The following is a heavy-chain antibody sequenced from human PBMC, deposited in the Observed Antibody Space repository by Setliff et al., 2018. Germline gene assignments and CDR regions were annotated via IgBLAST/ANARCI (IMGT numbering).Heavy chain of an antibody. D-gene: IGHD2-8*01. J-gene: IGHJ5*01. CDR1: GYTFAGYY. CDR2: INPNSGGA. V-gene: IGHV1-2*02. CDR3: ARLVRYCTRTACQKVAGDES. Sequence: ASVKVSCKASGYTFAGYYMHWVRQAPGQGLEWMGWINPNSGGANYAQKFQGRVTMTRDTSISTGYMELSRLRSDDTAVYYCARLVRYCTRTACQKVAGDESWGQGTLVTVSS.